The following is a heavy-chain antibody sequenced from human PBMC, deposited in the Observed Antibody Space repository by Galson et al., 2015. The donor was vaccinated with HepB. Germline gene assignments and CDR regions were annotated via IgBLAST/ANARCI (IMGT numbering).Heavy chain of an antibody. CDR3: ARVREDIVGEDYYYYYMDV. D-gene: IGHD1-26*01. V-gene: IGHV1-69*04. CDR1: GGTFSSYA. Sequence: SVKVSCKASGGTFSSYAISWVRQAPGQGLEWMGRIIPILGIANYAQKFQGRVTITADKSTSTAYMELSSLRSEDTAVYYCARVREDIVGEDYYYYYMDVWGKGTTVTVSS. CDR2: IIPILGIA. J-gene: IGHJ6*03.